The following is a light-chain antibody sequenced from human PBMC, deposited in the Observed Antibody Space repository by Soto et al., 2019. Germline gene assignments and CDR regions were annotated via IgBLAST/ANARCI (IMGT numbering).Light chain of an antibody. CDR1: QSLRSN. J-gene: IGKJ5*01. V-gene: IGKV3-15*01. CDR2: GAS. Sequence: EIVMTQSPPTLSVSPGDGATLACRASQSLRSNLAWYQHKPGQAPRLLIYGASTRATGIPARFSGSGSGTDFTLTISGLQSEDSAVYYCQQRARWPMPFGQGTRLELK. CDR3: QQRARWPMP.